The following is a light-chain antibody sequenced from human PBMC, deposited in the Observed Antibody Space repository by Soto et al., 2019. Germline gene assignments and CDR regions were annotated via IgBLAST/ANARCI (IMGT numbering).Light chain of an antibody. J-gene: IGLJ2*01. V-gene: IGLV2-8*01. CDR3: SSYAGGNKVI. CDR1: SSDVGYHNY. CDR2: EVI. Sequence: QSALIQPPSASGSPGQSVTISCTGTSSDVGYHNYVSWYQHHPGKAPKLIIYEVIKRPSGVPDRFSGSKSGNTASLTVSGLQAEDEADYYCSSYAGGNKVIFGVGTKLTVL.